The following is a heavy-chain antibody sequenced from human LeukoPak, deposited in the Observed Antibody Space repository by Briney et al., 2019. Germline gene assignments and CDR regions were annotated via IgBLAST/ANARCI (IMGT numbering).Heavy chain of an antibody. V-gene: IGHV4-39*01. CDR2: IYYSGST. Sequence: SETLSLTCTVSGGSISSSSFYWGWIRQPPGKGLEWIGSIYYSGSTYYNPSLKSRVTISVDTSKNQFSLKLSSVTAADTAVYYCARGATPIVVVPAAISPRAAAAGGVFDYWGQGTLVTVSS. CDR3: ARGATPIVVVPAAISPRAAAAGGVFDY. CDR1: GGSISSSSFY. J-gene: IGHJ4*02. D-gene: IGHD2-2*01.